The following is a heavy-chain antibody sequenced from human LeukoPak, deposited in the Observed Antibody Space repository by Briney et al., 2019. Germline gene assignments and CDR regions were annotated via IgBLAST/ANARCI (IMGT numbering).Heavy chain of an antibody. V-gene: IGHV5-51*01. J-gene: IGHJ4*02. CDR3: ARRYDSGGYPWYFDY. Sequence: GESLKISCKGSGYSFTSYWIGWVRQMPGKGLEWMGIIYPGDSETRYSPSFQGQVTISADKSISTAYLQWSSLKASDTAMYCCARRYDSGGYPWYFDYWGQGTLVTVSS. CDR2: IYPGDSET. D-gene: IGHD3-22*01. CDR1: GYSFTSYW.